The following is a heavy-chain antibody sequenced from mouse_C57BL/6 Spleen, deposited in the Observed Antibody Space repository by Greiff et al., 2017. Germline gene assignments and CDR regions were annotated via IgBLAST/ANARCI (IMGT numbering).Heavy chain of an antibody. V-gene: IGHV1-64*01. J-gene: IGHJ2*01. D-gene: IGHD4-1*01. CDR2: IHPNSGST. Sequence: VKLQQSGAELVKPGASVKLSCKASGYTFTSYWMHWVKQRPGQGLEWIGMIHPNSGSTNYNEKFKSKATLTVDKSSSTAYMQLSSLTSEDSAVYYCARNCDYFDYWGQGTTLTVSS. CDR1: GYTFTSYW. CDR3: ARNCDYFDY.